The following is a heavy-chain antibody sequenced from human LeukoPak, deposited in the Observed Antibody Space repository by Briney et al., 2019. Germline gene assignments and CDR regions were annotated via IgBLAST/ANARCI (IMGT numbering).Heavy chain of an antibody. CDR3: TRAVAGHPD. CDR1: GVPFSNYY. J-gene: IGHJ4*02. D-gene: IGHD5-12*01. V-gene: IGHV4-34*01. CDR2: INHSGYT. Sequence: PSETLSLTCAVSGVPFSNYYWSGVRQSPRQGLEWIGEINHSGYTNYYPSLKSRVTMSIDTSKNQFSLRLTSVTAADTGVYYCTRAVAGHPDWGQGTLVTVSS.